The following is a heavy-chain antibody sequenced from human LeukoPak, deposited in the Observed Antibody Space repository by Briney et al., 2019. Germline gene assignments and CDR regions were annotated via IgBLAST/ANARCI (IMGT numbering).Heavy chain of an antibody. CDR1: VYTFTGYY. V-gene: IGHV1-2*02. J-gene: IGHJ5*02. Sequence: ASVKVSCKASVYTFTGYYMHWVRQAPGQGLEWMGWINPNSGGTNYAKKFQGRVTMTRDTSISTAYMELSRLRSDDTAVYYCARGLRRAAAGTNNWFDPWGQGTLVTVSS. CDR3: ARGLRRAAAGTNNWFDP. CDR2: INPNSGGT. D-gene: IGHD6-13*01.